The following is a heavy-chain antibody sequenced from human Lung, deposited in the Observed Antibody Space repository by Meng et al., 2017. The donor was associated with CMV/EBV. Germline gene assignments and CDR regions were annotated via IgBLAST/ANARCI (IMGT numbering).Heavy chain of an antibody. J-gene: IGHJ4*02. Sequence: GESLKISCVVSGFTLNNNAMTWVRQAPGKGLEWVSTIVGSGRTTYYADSVKGRFTISRDSSKNTLYLEMNRLRAEDTAVYYCATSSLRGRITIFGVVFPPDSWDQGTLVTVSS. CDR1: GFTLNNNA. CDR2: IVGSGRTT. CDR3: ATSSLRGRITIFGVVFPPDS. V-gene: IGHV3-23*01. D-gene: IGHD3-3*01.